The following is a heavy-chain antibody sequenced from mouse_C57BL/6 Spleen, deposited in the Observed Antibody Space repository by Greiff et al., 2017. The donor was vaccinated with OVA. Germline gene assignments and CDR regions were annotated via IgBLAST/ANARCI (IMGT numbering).Heavy chain of an antibody. D-gene: IGHD2-1*01. V-gene: IGHV1-55*01. J-gene: IGHJ4*01. CDR1: GYTFTSYW. Sequence: QVQLQQPGAELVKPGASVKMSYKASGYTFTSYWITWVKQRPGQGLEWIGDIYPGSGSTNYNEKFKSKATLTVDTSSSTAYMQLSSLTSEDSAVYYCARDLYGNYPYYYAMDYWGQGTSVTVSS. CDR3: ARDLYGNYPYYYAMDY. CDR2: IYPGSGST.